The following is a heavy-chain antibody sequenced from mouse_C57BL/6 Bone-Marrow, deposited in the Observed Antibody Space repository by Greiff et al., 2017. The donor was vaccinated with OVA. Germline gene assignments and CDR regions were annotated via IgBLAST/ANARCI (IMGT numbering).Heavy chain of an antibody. V-gene: IGHV1-77*01. CDR3: AYCFSAY. J-gene: IGHJ3*01. CDR2: IGPGSGST. Sequence: VKLMESGAELVKPGASVKISCKASGYTFTDYYINWVKQRPGQGLEWIGKIGPGSGSTDYNEKFKGKATLTGDKASSTAYIPLRSLTSEDSAVYFCAYCFSAYWGQGTLVTVSA. CDR1: GYTFTDYY.